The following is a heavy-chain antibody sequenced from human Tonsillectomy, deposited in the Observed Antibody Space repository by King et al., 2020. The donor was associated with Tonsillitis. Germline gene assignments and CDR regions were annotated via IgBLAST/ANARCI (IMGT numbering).Heavy chain of an antibody. J-gene: IGHJ3*01. CDR3: AKPYSYGSGSYFSAFDL. CDR1: GFTFSNYA. CDR2: ISGSDGIT. V-gene: IGHV3-23*04. D-gene: IGHD3-10*01. Sequence: VPLVASGGGLVQPGGSLRLSCAASGFTFSNYAMNWVRQAPGKGLEWVSIISGSDGITHYADSVKGRFTISRDNSKNTLYLQMNSLTAEDTALYYCAKPYSYGSGSYFSAFDLWGQGTMVTVSS.